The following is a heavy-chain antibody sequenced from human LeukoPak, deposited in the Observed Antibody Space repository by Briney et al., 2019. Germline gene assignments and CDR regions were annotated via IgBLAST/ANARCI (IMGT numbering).Heavy chain of an antibody. CDR2: ISWNSGSI. D-gene: IGHD6-19*01. CDR3: ARVLFSGWGYFDY. Sequence: GGSLRLSCAASGFTFDDYAMHWVRQAPGKGLEWVSGISWNSGSIGYADSVKGRFTISRDNAKNSLYLQMNSLRAEDTAVYYCARVLFSGWGYFDYWGQGTLVTVSS. V-gene: IGHV3-9*01. CDR1: GFTFDDYA. J-gene: IGHJ4*02.